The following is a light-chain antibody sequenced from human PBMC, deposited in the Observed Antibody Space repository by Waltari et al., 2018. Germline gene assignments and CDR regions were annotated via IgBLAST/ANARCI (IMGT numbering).Light chain of an antibody. V-gene: IGKV2-30*02. CDR1: QSLVHSDGKTY. CDR3: MQGTHWPPWT. Sequence: DVVMTQSPLSLSVTLGQPASISCKSSQSLVHSDGKTYLNWYQQRPGQSPRRLLYKVSNRDSGVPDRFGGSGSGTDFTLKISRVEAEDVGVYYCMQGTHWPPWTFGQGTKVEIK. CDR2: KVS. J-gene: IGKJ1*01.